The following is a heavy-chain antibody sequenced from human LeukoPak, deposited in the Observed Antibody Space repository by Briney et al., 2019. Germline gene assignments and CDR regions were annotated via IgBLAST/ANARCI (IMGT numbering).Heavy chain of an antibody. V-gene: IGHV3-7*01. CDR2: IKYYGSQK. CDR1: GFTLGGYW. Sequence: RGSLRLSCAASGFTLGGYWMTWLRQAPGKGLEWVGNIKYYGSQKYYVDSVKGRFTNSRDNAKNTLFLQMNSLRAEDTAVYYCARDATTHTIGWYDDAFDIWGHGTMVTVSS. J-gene: IGHJ3*02. CDR3: ARDATTHTIGWYDDAFDI. D-gene: IGHD6-19*01.